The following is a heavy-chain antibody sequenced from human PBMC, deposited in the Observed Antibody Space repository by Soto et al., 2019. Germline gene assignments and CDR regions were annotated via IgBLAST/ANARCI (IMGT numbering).Heavy chain of an antibody. CDR3: ARLPYSAYNRHFDY. D-gene: IGHD4-4*01. CDR1: GFIFSHYY. Sequence: QVQMVESGGGLVKPGRPLRLSCAASGFIFSHYYMGWIRQAPGKGLEWVSYIYPTSGHINYADSVKGRFTISRDNARNSLYLQMNSLTADDTAMYYCARLPYSAYNRHFDYWGQGTLVTVSS. V-gene: IGHV3-11*06. CDR2: IYPTSGHI. J-gene: IGHJ4*02.